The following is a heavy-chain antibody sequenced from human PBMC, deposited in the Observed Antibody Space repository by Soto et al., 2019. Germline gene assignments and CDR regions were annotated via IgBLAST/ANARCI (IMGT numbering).Heavy chain of an antibody. V-gene: IGHV1-18*01. D-gene: IGHD6-13*01. CDR2: INTYHGNT. Sequence: QVQLVQSGAELKKPGASVKVSCKASGYTFTNYGISWVRQAPGQGLEWLGWINTYHGNTKYAQKLQGRVTMTKDTSTSTAYMALTRLRSDDTAVYYCARSPGYSASWGYFYSGMKIWGQAATVIVSS. J-gene: IGHJ6*02. CDR3: ARSPGYSASWGYFYSGMKI. CDR1: GYTFTNYG.